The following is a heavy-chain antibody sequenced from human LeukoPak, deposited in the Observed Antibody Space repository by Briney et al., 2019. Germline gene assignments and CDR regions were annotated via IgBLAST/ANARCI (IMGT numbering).Heavy chain of an antibody. Sequence: SGTLSLTCTVSRGSLSSGGFYWSWIRQHPGKGREWIGYIYYSGSTYYNPSLKSRVTISVYTSKKQFTLKLSSVTAADTAVYYCATGARYCSCTSCYINLFGPWGQGTLVTVSS. CDR3: ATGARYCSCTSCYINLFGP. V-gene: IGHV4-31*03. CDR1: RGSLSSGGFY. D-gene: IGHD2-2*02. CDR2: IYYSGST. J-gene: IGHJ5*02.